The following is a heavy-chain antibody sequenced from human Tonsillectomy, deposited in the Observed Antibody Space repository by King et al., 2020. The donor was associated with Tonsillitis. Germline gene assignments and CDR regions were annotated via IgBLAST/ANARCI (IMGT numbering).Heavy chain of an antibody. Sequence: VQLQESGPGLVKPSETLSLTCTVSGDSISFYYWSWIRQPAGKGLEWIGRIYSSGSTNYNPSIKSRVTRSVDTSKNQFSLKVTPVTAADTAGYYCARDGVKYTCTYFFYTCGQGPLFPVSP. CDR3: ARDGVKYTCTYFFYT. D-gene: IGHD2-2*02. J-gene: IGHJ5*02. CDR1: GDSISFYY. V-gene: IGHV4-4*07. CDR2: IYSSGST.